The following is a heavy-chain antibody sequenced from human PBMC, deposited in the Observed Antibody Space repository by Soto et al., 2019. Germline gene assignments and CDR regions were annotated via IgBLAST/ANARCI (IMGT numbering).Heavy chain of an antibody. V-gene: IGHV1-18*01. Sequence: QVQLVQSGAEVKKPGASVKVSCKASGYTFTSYGISWVRQAPGQGLEWMGWISVYNGNTKYAQKLQGRVTMTTDTSTSTAYMELRSLRSDDTAVYYCAREGYCSGCSCYEGYYYSDGMDVWGQGTTVTVSS. D-gene: IGHD2-15*01. CDR3: AREGYCSGCSCYEGYYYSDGMDV. CDR1: GYTFTSYG. J-gene: IGHJ6*02. CDR2: ISVYNGNT.